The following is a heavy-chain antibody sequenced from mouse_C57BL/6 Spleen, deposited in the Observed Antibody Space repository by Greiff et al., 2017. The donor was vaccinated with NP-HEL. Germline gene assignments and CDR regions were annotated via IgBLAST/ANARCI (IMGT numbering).Heavy chain of an antibody. Sequence: VQLQQPGAELVRPGSSVKLSFKASGYTFTSYWMHWLKQRPIQGLEWIGNIDPSDSETHYNQKFKDKATLTVDNSSSPAYMQLSSLTSEDSAVYYGVRWGDYGSVYAMDYGGQGNSVTVSS. CDR2: IDPSDSET. CDR1: GYTFTSYW. D-gene: IGHD1-1*01. V-gene: IGHV1-52*01. J-gene: IGHJ4*01. CDR3: VRWGDYGSVYAMDY.